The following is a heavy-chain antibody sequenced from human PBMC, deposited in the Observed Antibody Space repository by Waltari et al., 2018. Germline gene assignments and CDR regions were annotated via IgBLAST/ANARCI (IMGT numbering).Heavy chain of an antibody. CDR3: ARDGGAGYDFWSGYEN. CDR2: INAGTGNT. D-gene: IGHD3-3*01. J-gene: IGHJ4*02. Sequence: QVQLVQSGADVKKPGASVKVSCEASGYTFTSYAMHWVRQAPGQRLEWMGWINAGTGNTKYSQKFQGRVTITRDTSASTAFMELSSLRSEDTAVYYCARDGGAGYDFWSGYENWGQGTLVTVSS. V-gene: IGHV1-3*01. CDR1: GYTFTSYA.